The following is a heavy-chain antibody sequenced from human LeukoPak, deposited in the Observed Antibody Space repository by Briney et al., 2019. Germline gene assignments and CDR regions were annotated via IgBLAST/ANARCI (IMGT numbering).Heavy chain of an antibody. CDR3: ARVGIDYYDSSEGYFDY. V-gene: IGHV3-48*01. J-gene: IGHJ4*02. D-gene: IGHD3-22*01. Sequence: GGSLRLSCAASGFTFSSYSMNWVRQAPGKGLEWVSYISTYSSTIYYADSVKGRFTISRDDAKNSLYLQLNSLRAEDTAVYYCARVGIDYYDSSEGYFDYWGQGTLVTVSS. CDR1: GFTFSSYS. CDR2: ISTYSSTI.